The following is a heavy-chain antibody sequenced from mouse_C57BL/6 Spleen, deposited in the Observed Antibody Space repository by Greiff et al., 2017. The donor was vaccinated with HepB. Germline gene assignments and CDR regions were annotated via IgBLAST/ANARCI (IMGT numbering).Heavy chain of an antibody. CDR3: AREGIYDGYYGDLAWFAY. CDR1: GYAFSSSW. Sequence: QVHVKQSGPELVKPGASVKISCKASGYAFSSSWMNWVKQRPGKGLEWIGRIYPGDGDTNYNGKFKGKATLTADKSSSTAYMQLSSLTSEDSAVYFCAREGIYDGYYGDLAWFAYWGQGTLVTVSA. J-gene: IGHJ3*01. CDR2: IYPGDGDT. V-gene: IGHV1-82*01. D-gene: IGHD2-3*01.